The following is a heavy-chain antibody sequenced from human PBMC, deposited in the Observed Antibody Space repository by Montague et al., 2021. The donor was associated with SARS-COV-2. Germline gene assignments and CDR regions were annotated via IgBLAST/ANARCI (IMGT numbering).Heavy chain of an antibody. D-gene: IGHD3-16*02. Sequence: SETLSLTCAVYGGSFSGYYWSWIRQPPGKGLEWIGEINYSGSTNYNPSLKSRVTISVDTSKNQFSLKLSSVTAADTAVYYCARGYDYVWWSYRYVHWFDPWGQGTLVTVSS. J-gene: IGHJ5*02. CDR3: ARGYDYVWWSYRYVHWFDP. V-gene: IGHV4-34*01. CDR2: INYSGST. CDR1: GGSFSGYY.